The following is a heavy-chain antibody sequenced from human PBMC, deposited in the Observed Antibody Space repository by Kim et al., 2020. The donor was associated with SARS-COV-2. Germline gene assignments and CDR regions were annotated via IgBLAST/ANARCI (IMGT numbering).Heavy chain of an antibody. V-gene: IGHV4-61*01. J-gene: IGHJ6*02. CDR3: ARGELFGYYYYYGMDV. Sequence: SETLSLTCTVSGGSVSSGSYYWSWIRQPPGKGLEWIGYIYYSGSTNYNPSLKSRVTISVDTSKNQFSLKLSSVTAADTAVYYCARGELFGYYYYYGMDVWGQGTTVTVSS. D-gene: IGHD3-10*02. CDR1: GGSVSSGSYY. CDR2: IYYSGST.